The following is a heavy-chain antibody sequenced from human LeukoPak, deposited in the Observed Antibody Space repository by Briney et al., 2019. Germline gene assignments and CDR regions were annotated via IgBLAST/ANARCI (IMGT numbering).Heavy chain of an antibody. CDR3: ATEGHYDILTGYPSWYFDL. J-gene: IGHJ2*01. Sequence: GGSLRLSCAASGFTVSSNYMSWVRQAPGKGLEWVSVIYSGGSTYYADSVKGRFTISRDNSKNTLYLQMNSLRAEDTAVYYCATEGHYDILTGYPSWYFDLWGRGTLVTVSS. V-gene: IGHV3-66*01. CDR1: GFTVSSNY. CDR2: IYSGGST. D-gene: IGHD3-9*01.